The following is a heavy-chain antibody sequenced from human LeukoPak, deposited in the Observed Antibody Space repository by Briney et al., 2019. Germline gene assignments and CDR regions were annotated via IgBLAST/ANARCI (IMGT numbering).Heavy chain of an antibody. CDR2: ISVRDDST. V-gene: IGHV3-23*01. D-gene: IGHD1-1*01. Sequence: GGSLTLSGAASGFTFTYVMSWVRQAPGKGLEWVSSISVRDDSTYYADSVRGRFTISRDNSKNTVYLQMKSLRAEDTAIYYCAKNRQQLIPEDFDYWGQGTLVTVSS. J-gene: IGHJ4*02. CDR1: GFTFTYV. CDR3: AKNRQQLIPEDFDY.